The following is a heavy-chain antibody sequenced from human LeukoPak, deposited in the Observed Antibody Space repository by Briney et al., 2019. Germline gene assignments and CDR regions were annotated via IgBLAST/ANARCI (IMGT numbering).Heavy chain of an antibody. Sequence: ASVKVSCKASGYTFTSYYMYWVRQAPGQGLEWMGIINPSGDNTNYAQKFQGRVTMTRDMSTTTVYMELSSLRSEDTAVYYCAGTNYYDSSGYYYFDYWGQGTLVTVSS. V-gene: IGHV1-46*01. CDR3: AGTNYYDSSGYYYFDY. CDR1: GYTFTSYY. J-gene: IGHJ4*02. D-gene: IGHD3-22*01. CDR2: INPSGDNT.